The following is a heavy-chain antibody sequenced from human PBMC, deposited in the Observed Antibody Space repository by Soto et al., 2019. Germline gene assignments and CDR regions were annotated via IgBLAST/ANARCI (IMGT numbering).Heavy chain of an antibody. CDR1: GYTFTSYA. CDR2: ISAYNGNT. D-gene: IGHD1-26*01. CDR3: ARDGELLTRYYYYYGMDV. J-gene: IGHJ6*02. Sequence: ASVKVSCKASGYTFTSYAISWVRQAPGKGLEWMGWISAYNGNTNYAQKLQGRVTMTTDTSTSTAYMELRSLRSDDTAVYYCARDGELLTRYYYYYGMDVWGQGTTVTVSS. V-gene: IGHV1-18*01.